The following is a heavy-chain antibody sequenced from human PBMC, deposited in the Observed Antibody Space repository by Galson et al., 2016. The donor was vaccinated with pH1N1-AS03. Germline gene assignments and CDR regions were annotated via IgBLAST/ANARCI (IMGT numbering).Heavy chain of an antibody. Sequence: SETLSLTCAVYGGSLTIYNWGWIRQLLGEGLGWVGEDNPSGDTNYNPSPKSRFAISLDTSKNHFSLRLSSVTAADMAVYYCARALRTPLPHWGQGTLVTVSS. CDR2: DNPSGDT. CDR3: ARALRTPLPH. CDR1: GGSLTIYN. D-gene: IGHD1-14*01. J-gene: IGHJ4*02. V-gene: IGHV4-34*01.